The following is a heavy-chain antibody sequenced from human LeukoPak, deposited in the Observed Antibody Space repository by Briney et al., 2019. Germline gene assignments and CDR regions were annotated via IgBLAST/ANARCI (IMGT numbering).Heavy chain of an antibody. J-gene: IGHJ6*02. V-gene: IGHV3-30*18. CDR2: ISYDGSNK. CDR3: AKILRAVAGNGYYYGTDV. D-gene: IGHD6-19*01. CDR1: GFTFSSYG. Sequence: GGSLRLSCAASGFTFSSYGMHWVRQAPGKGLEWVAVISYDGSNKYCADSVKGRFTISRDNSKNTLYLQMNSLRAEDTAVYYCAKILRAVAGNGYYYGTDVWGQGTTVTVSS.